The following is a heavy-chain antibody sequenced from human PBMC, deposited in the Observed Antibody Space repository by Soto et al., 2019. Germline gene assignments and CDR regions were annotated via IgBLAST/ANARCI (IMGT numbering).Heavy chain of an antibody. CDR1: GITFRNAW. CDR2: IKSSSDGGTI. Sequence: EVHLVESGGGLVKPGASLRLSCAASGITFRNAWLSWVRQAPGKGLEWIGRIKSSSDGGTIDYAAPVRGRFTISRDDAKYTLSLQMNSLKSEDTALYYCATETPIDFWGQGTLVTVSS. CDR3: ATETPIDF. V-gene: IGHV3-15*05. J-gene: IGHJ4*02.